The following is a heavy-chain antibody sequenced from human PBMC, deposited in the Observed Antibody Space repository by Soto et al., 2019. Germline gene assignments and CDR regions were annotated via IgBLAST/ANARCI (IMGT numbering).Heavy chain of an antibody. CDR3: ARILLYSSSGGTWFDP. J-gene: IGHJ5*02. CDR2: IYYSGST. CDR1: GGSLSSGGYY. V-gene: IGHV4-31*03. Sequence: SETLSLTCTVSGGSLSSGGYYWSWIRQHPGKDLEWIGYIYYSGSTYYNPSLKSRVTISVDTSKNQFSLKLSSVTAADTAVYYCARILLYSSSGGTWFDPWGQGTLVTVSA. D-gene: IGHD6-13*01.